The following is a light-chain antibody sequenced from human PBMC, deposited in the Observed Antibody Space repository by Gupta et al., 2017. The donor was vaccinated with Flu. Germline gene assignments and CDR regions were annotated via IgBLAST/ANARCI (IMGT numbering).Light chain of an antibody. CDR2: EAS. V-gene: IGKV3-11*01. CDR1: QSVSSY. Sequence: PTTLSLSPGERATLSCRTSQSVSSYFAWYQQKPGQAPRLLIYEASNRATGIPARFSGSGSGTDFTIIISSLEPEDFAVYYCQQRSSWPWTFGQGTKVEI. CDR3: QQRSSWPWT. J-gene: IGKJ1*01.